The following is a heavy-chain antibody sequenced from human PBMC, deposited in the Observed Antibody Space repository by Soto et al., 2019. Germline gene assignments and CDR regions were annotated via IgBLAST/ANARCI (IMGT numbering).Heavy chain of an antibody. CDR1: GGSIVSATYY. J-gene: IGHJ4*02. V-gene: IGHV4-31*03. Sequence: PSETLSLTCTVSGGSIVSATYYWSWIRQLPEKGLEWIGHISYSGNSYYSPSLKSRVTISLDTSENQFSLKLNSVTAADTAVYFCVKTDNRNYPFDSWGQGTLVTVSS. D-gene: IGHD4-4*01. CDR2: ISYSGNS. CDR3: VKTDNRNYPFDS.